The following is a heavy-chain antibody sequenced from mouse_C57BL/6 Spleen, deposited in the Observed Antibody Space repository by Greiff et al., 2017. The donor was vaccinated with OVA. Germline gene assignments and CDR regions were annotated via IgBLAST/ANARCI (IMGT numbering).Heavy chain of an antibody. CDR3: ARRTYYSNYSWFAY. CDR2: IDPSDSYT. Sequence: QVQLQQPGAELVKPGASVKLSCKASGYTFTSYWMQWVKQRPGQGLEWIGEIDPSDSYTNYNQKFKGKATLTVDTSSSTAYMQLSSLTSEDSAVYYCARRTYYSNYSWFAYRGQGTLVTVSA. CDR1: GYTFTSYW. D-gene: IGHD2-5*01. V-gene: IGHV1-50*01. J-gene: IGHJ3*01.